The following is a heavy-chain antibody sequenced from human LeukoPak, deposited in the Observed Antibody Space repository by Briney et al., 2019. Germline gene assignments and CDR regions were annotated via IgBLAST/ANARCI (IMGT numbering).Heavy chain of an antibody. CDR3: AGSPGYFDRADHPFDI. CDR1: GFTFSSYW. V-gene: IGHV3-7*01. D-gene: IGHD3-9*01. Sequence: PGGSLRLSCAASGFTFSSYWMSWVRQAPGKGLEWVAKIKQDGSDKYYVDPVKGPFTISRDNATNSLYLPMNSLKAGDTAVYYCAGSPGYFDRADHPFDICSQGTMVTVSS. CDR2: IKQDGSDK. J-gene: IGHJ3*02.